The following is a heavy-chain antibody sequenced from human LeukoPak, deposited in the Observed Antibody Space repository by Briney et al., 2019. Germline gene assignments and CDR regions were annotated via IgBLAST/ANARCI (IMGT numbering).Heavy chain of an antibody. CDR3: AKVRVGYYDSSGYLAY. CDR2: ISGSGST. V-gene: IGHV3-23*01. D-gene: IGHD3-22*01. J-gene: IGHJ4*02. Sequence: GGSLRLSCAASGFTFSSYAMSWVRQAPGKGLEWVSAISGSGSTYYADSVKGRFTISRDNSKNTLYLQMNSLRAEDTAVYYCAKVRVGYYDSSGYLAYWGQGTLVTVSS. CDR1: GFTFSSYA.